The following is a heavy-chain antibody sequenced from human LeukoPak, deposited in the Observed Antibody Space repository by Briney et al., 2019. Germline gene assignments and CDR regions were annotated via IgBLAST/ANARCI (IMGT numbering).Heavy chain of an antibody. J-gene: IGHJ3*02. CDR3: ARRKAAAAGRDAFDI. D-gene: IGHD6-13*01. V-gene: IGHV1-2*02. Sequence: GGSVTVSCKASGYTFIGYYMHWVRQAPGQGLEWMGWITSNSGDTHYAQKFQGRVTITRDNAISTAYMEMSRLRADDRDVYYCARRKAAAAGRDAFDIWGQGTMVTVSS. CDR1: GYTFIGYY. CDR2: ITSNSGDT.